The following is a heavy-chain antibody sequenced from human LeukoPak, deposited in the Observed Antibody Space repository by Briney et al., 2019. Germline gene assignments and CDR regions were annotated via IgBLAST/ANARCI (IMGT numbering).Heavy chain of an antibody. J-gene: IGHJ4*02. V-gene: IGHV4-34*01. CDR2: INHSGST. CDR1: GGSFSGYY. Sequence: SETLSLTCAVYGGSFSGYYWSWIRQPPGKGLEWIGEINHSGSTNYNPSLKSRVTISVDTSKNQFSLKPSSVTAADTAVYYCARATYYDFWSGYYYDYWGQGTLVTVSS. D-gene: IGHD3-3*01. CDR3: ARATYYDFWSGYYYDY.